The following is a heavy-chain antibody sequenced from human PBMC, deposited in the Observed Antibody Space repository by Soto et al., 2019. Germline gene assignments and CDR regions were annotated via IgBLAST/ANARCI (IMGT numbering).Heavy chain of an antibody. CDR1: GYTFPSYD. CDR3: ARDVGYCSGGSCYSLGNDAFDI. D-gene: IGHD2-15*01. CDR2: MNPNSGNT. J-gene: IGHJ3*02. Sequence: QVQLVQSGAAVKKPGASVKVSCKTSGYTFPSYDINWVRQATGQGLEWMGWMNPNSGNTGYAQKFQGRVTMTRNTSISTGYMELSSLRSEDTAVYYCARDVGYCSGGSCYSLGNDAFDIWGPGTMVPGS. V-gene: IGHV1-8*01.